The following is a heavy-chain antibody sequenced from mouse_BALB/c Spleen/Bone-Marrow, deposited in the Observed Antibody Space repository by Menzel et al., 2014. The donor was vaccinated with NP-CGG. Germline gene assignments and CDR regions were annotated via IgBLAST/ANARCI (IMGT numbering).Heavy chain of an antibody. Sequence: VQLQESGADLARPGASVKMSCKASGYSFTNYMIHWVKQRPGQGLEWIGYINPSSGYTNYNQKFKDKATLTADKPSSTAYMQLSSLTSEDSAVYYCAGWAYYDYEGFAYWGQGTLVTVSA. J-gene: IGHJ3*01. CDR2: INPSSGYT. CDR3: AGWAYYDYEGFAY. D-gene: IGHD2-4*01. V-gene: IGHV1-4*01. CDR1: GYSFTNYM.